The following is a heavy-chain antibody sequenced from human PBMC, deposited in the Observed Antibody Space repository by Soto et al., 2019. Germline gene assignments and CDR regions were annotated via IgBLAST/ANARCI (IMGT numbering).Heavy chain of an antibody. CDR1: GYTFTGYY. D-gene: IGHD1-26*01. Sequence: QVQLVQSGTEVKRPGDSVKVSCKASGYTFTGYYVHWVRQAPGQGLEWMGWINPNSGDTYLAQRFQGRVTMYSDTSIGTAYMELRGLTSDDTAEYYCAKGGAIVAAGTRVYLYNAMDVWGQGTTVTVSS. CDR2: INPNSGDT. J-gene: IGHJ6*02. CDR3: AKGGAIVAAGTRVYLYNAMDV. V-gene: IGHV1-2*02.